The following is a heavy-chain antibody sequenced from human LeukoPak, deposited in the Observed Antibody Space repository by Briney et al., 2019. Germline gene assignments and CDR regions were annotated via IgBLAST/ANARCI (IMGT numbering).Heavy chain of an antibody. D-gene: IGHD3-10*01. V-gene: IGHV2-5*02. J-gene: IGHJ4*02. CDR2: IYWDDDK. CDR3: AHRRRFGELFSY. CDR1: GFSLSTSGVG. Sequence: SGPTLVNPTQTLTLTCTFSGFSLSTSGVGVGWIRQPPGKALECLALIYWDDDKRYSPSLKSRLTITKDTSKNQVVLTMTNMDPVDTAKYYCAHRRRFGELFSYWGQGTLVTVSS.